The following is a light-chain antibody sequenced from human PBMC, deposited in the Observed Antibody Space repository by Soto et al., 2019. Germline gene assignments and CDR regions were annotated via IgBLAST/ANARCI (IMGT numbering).Light chain of an antibody. CDR3: QQYNNWPPT. CDR2: GAS. Sequence: EIVMPQAPATLSVSPGERATLSCRASQSVTSNLVWYQQKPGQAPRLLIYGASTRATGLPARFSGSGSGTEFTLTISSLQSEDFAVYYCQQYNNWPPTFGQRTRLEI. J-gene: IGKJ5*01. CDR1: QSVTSN. V-gene: IGKV3-15*01.